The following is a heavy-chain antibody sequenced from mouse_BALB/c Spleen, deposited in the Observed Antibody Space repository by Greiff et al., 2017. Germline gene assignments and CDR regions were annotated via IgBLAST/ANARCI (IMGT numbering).Heavy chain of an antibody. CDR1: GFTFSDYY. CDR2: ISDGGSYT. Sequence: EVKLVESGGGLVKPGGSLKLSCAASGFTFSDYYMYWVRQTPEKRLEWVATISDGGSYTYYPDSVKGRFTISRDNAKNNLYLQMSSLKSEDTAMYYCARGGITTGLYAMDYWGQGTSVTVSS. CDR3: ARGGITTGLYAMDY. V-gene: IGHV5-4*02. J-gene: IGHJ4*01. D-gene: IGHD2-4*01.